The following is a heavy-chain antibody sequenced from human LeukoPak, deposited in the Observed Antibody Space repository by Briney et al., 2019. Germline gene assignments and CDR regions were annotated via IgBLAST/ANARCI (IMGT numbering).Heavy chain of an antibody. CDR3: AKDQRITMVRGVIISFTKSPDDNWFDP. D-gene: IGHD3-10*01. Sequence: GGSLRLSCAASGFTFSSYAMSWVRRAPGKGLEWVSAISGSGGSTYYADSVKGRFTISRDNSKNTLYLQMNSLRAEDTAVYYCAKDQRITMVRGVIISFTKSPDDNWFDPWGQGTLVTVSS. CDR1: GFTFSSYA. V-gene: IGHV3-23*01. J-gene: IGHJ5*02. CDR2: ISGSGGST.